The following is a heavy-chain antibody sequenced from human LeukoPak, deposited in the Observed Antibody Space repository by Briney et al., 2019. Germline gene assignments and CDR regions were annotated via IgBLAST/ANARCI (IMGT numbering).Heavy chain of an antibody. CDR1: GGSISSYY. V-gene: IGHV4-4*07. D-gene: IGHD3-10*01. CDR3: AREVRGGGGYYYYYYMDV. CDR2: IYTSGST. Sequence: PSETLSLTCTVSGGSISSYYWSWIRQPAGKGLEWIGRIYTSGSTNYNPSLKSRVTMSVDTSKNQFSLKLSSVTAADTAVYYCAREVRGGGGYYYYYYMDVWGKGTTVTVSS. J-gene: IGHJ6*03.